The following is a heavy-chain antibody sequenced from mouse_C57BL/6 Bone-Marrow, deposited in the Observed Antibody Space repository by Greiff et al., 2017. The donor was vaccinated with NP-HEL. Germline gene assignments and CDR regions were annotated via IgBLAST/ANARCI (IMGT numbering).Heavy chain of an antibody. Sequence: QVQLKESGAELARPGASVKLSCKASGYTFTSYGISWVKQRTGQGLEWIGEIYPRSGNTYYNEKFKGKATLTADKSSSTAYMELRSLTSEDSAVYFWARCQTAQFDYWGQGTTLTVSS. CDR2: IYPRSGNT. CDR3: ARCQTAQFDY. V-gene: IGHV1-81*01. CDR1: GYTFTSYG. J-gene: IGHJ2*01. D-gene: IGHD3-2*02.